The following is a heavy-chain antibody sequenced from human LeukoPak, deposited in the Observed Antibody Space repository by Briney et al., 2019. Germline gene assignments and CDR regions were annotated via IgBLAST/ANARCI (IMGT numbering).Heavy chain of an antibody. J-gene: IGHJ4*02. CDR3: ARDGPRDGYNPTDY. Sequence: SVKVSCKASGGTFSSYAISWVRQAPGQGLEWMGRIIPILGIANYAQKFQGRVTITADKSTSTAYMELSSLRSEDTAVYYCARDGPRDGYNPTDYWGQGTLVTVSS. V-gene: IGHV1-69*04. CDR2: IIPILGIA. CDR1: GGTFSSYA. D-gene: IGHD5-12*01.